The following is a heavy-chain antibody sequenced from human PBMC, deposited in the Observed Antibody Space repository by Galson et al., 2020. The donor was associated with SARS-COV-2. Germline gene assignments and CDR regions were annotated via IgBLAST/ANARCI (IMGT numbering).Heavy chain of an antibody. D-gene: IGHD4-17*01. CDR1: GFTFDRYA. J-gene: IGHJ4*02. CDR2: IRNNGVST. V-gene: IGHV3-23*01. CDR3: AKDQGSDYGDQLDF. Sequence: GESLKISCAASGFTFDRYALAWVRQAPGKGLEWISSIRNNGVSTYFADSVRGRFAISRDYSKSTVFLQMNNLRAEDTAIYYCAKDQGSDYGDQLDFWGQGTLVTVSS.